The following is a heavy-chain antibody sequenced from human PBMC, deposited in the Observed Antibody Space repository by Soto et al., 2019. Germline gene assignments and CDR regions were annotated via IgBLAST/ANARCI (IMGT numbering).Heavy chain of an antibody. J-gene: IGHJ4*02. Sequence: GGSLRLSCAGSGVTFRGYAVHWVRQTPGKGLEWVTVISDDGSKTYYADSVKGRFSVSRDDSTNMVFLQMSSLRSEDTAVYHCARAYQLPYYFDDWGTGTPVPVSS. D-gene: IGHD2-21*01. CDR2: ISDDGSKT. V-gene: IGHV3-30*14. CDR1: GVTFRGYA. CDR3: ARAYQLPYYFDD.